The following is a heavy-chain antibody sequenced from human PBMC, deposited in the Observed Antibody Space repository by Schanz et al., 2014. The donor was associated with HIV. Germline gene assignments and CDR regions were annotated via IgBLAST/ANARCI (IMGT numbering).Heavy chain of an antibody. D-gene: IGHD2-15*01. CDR2: ISYDGSYK. CDR1: EFTFSSYG. V-gene: IGHV3-30*03. CDR3: ARDDCSGGSCYSNYYYGMDV. Sequence: VQLVESGGGVVQPGRSLRLSCAASEFTFSSYGMHWVRQAPGKGLEWAAVISYDGSYKYYADSVKGRFTISRDNSKNTLYLQMNSLRAEDTAVYYCARDDCSGGSCYSNYYYGMDVWGQGTTVTVS. J-gene: IGHJ6*02.